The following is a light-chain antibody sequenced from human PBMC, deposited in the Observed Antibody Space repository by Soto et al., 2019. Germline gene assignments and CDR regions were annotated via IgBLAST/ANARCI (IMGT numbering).Light chain of an antibody. CDR3: TSRTTSTSMI. CDR2: DVN. J-gene: IGLJ2*01. V-gene: IGLV2-14*03. CDR1: SSDIGAYNY. Sequence: QSALTQPASVSGSPGQSITISCTGTSSDIGAYNYVSWYQQHPGKAPKLMLYDVNIRPSGVSNRFSGSKSGNTASLTISGLQAEDDADYYCTSRTTSTSMIFGGGTKLTVL.